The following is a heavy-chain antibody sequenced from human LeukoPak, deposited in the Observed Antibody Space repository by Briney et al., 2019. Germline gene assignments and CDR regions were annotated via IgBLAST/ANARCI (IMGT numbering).Heavy chain of an antibody. CDR1: GFTLSSFD. CDR2: ISGGGRST. CDR3: APGLAVVAAKSPNWFDP. Sequence: GGSLRLSCAASGFTLSSFDMAWIRQPPGKGLEWVSSISGGGRSTFYADSVKGRFTISRDNSKNTLSLQMNSLRAEDTALYYCAPGLAVVAAKSPNWFDPWGQGTLVTVSS. J-gene: IGHJ5*02. V-gene: IGHV3-23*01. D-gene: IGHD2-15*01.